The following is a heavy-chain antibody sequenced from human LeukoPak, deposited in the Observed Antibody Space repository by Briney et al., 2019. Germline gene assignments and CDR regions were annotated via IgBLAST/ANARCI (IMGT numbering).Heavy chain of an antibody. V-gene: IGHV3-23*01. CDR3: ATTNMGGNFDY. CDR1: GFTFNNYA. D-gene: IGHD1-26*01. CDR2: ISGSAGTT. Sequence: GGSLRLSCAASGFTFNNYAMIWVRQAPGKGLEWVSAISGSAGTTYYADSVKGRFTISRVNSKNTLYLQMNSLRGEDTAVYYCATTNMGGNFDYWGQGTLVTVSS. J-gene: IGHJ4*02.